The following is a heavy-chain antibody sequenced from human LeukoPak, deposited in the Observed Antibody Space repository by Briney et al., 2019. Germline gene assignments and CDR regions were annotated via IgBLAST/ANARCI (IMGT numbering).Heavy chain of an antibody. CDR3: AKDHSGYERGMDV. Sequence: GGSLRLSCAASGFAVSSNHMDWVRQAPGKGLEWVSVIFNGGSTYYADSVKGRFTISRDNSKNTLYLQMNSLRAEDTALYYCAKDHSGYERGMDVWGQGTTVTVSS. J-gene: IGHJ6*02. D-gene: IGHD5-12*01. CDR2: IFNGGST. CDR1: GFAVSSNH. V-gene: IGHV3-53*05.